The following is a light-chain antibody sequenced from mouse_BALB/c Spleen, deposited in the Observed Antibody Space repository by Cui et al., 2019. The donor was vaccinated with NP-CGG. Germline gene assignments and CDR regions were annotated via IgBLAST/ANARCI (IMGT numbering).Light chain of an antibody. CDR3: ALWYSNHWV. V-gene: IGLV1*01. CDR2: GTN. Sequence: QVVATQDSAITTSPGETVPLTCRSSTGAVTTSNYANWVQEKPDHLFTGLIGGTNNRAPGVPARFSGSLIGDKAALTITGAQTEDEAIYFCALWYSNHWVFGGGTKLTVL. J-gene: IGLJ1*01. CDR1: TGAVTTSNY.